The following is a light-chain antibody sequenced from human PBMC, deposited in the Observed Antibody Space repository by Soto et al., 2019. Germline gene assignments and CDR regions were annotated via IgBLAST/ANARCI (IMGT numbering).Light chain of an antibody. CDR3: SSYTSSSTLV. CDR2: EVS. V-gene: IGLV2-14*01. J-gene: IGLJ3*02. Sequence: QSALTQPASVSGSPGQSITISCTGTSSDVGGYDYVSWYQLHPGKAPKLMIYEVSNRPSGVSNRFSGSKSGNTASLTISGLQAEDEAAYYCSSYTSSSTLVFGGGTKLTVL. CDR1: SSDVGGYDY.